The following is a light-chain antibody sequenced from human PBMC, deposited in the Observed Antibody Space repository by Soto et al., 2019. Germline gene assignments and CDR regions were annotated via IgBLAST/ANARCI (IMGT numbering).Light chain of an antibody. Sequence: DIQMTQSPSSLSASVGDRVTITCRASQSISSYLNWYQQKPGKAPKLLINAASNLQSGVPARFSGSGSGTDFTLTISSLQPEDFATYYCQQSYSVPHTFGQGTKLEIK. V-gene: IGKV1-39*01. CDR1: QSISSY. CDR3: QQSYSVPHT. J-gene: IGKJ2*01. CDR2: AAS.